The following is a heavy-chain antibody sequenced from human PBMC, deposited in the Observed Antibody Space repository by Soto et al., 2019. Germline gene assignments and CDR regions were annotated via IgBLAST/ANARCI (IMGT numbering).Heavy chain of an antibody. J-gene: IGHJ4*02. CDR3: ASGSSTSAYIDY. CDR2: IYNSGTT. CDR1: GGSVSSGGHY. D-gene: IGHD6-13*01. Sequence: SETLSLTCTVSGGSVSSGGHYWSWIRQPPGKGLEWIGYIYNSGTTDYNPSLKSQVTISIDTSETQFSLKLTSVTAADTAVYYCASGSSTSAYIDYWGQGILVTVSS. V-gene: IGHV4-61*08.